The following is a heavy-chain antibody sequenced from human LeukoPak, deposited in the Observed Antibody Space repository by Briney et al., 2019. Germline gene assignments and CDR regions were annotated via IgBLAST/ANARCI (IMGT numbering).Heavy chain of an antibody. CDR3: TRGDTAMVTLCRY. Sequence: GGSLRLSCTASGFTFGDYAMSWFRQAPGKGLEWVGFIRSKAYGGTTEYAASVKGRFTISRDDSKSIAYLQMNSLKTEDTAVYYCTRGDTAMVTLCRYWGQGTLVTVSP. CDR2: IRSKAYGGTT. J-gene: IGHJ4*02. CDR1: GFTFGDYA. V-gene: IGHV3-49*03. D-gene: IGHD5-18*01.